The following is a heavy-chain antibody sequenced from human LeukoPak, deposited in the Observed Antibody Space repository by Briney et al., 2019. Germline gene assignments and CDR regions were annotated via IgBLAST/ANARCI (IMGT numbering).Heavy chain of an antibody. D-gene: IGHD5-18*01. CDR2: IYYSGST. J-gene: IGHJ5*02. CDR3: ARREWIQLTGWFDP. Sequence: SETLSLTCTVSGGSISSYYWSWIRQPPGKGLEWIGYIYYSGSTNYNPSLKSRVTISVDTSKNQFSLKLSSVTAADTAVYYCARREWIQLTGWFDPWGQGTLVTVSS. V-gene: IGHV4-59*12. CDR1: GGSISSYY.